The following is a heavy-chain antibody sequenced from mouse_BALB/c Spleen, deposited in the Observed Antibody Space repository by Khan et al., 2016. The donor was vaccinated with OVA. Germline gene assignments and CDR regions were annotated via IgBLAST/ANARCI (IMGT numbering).Heavy chain of an antibody. J-gene: IGHJ3*01. D-gene: IGHD2-14*01. Sequence: QVQLQQSGPELVKPGASLKVSCKASGYTFTDYIIGWVKQSTRQGLEWIGDIFPGSDTPYYNEKFKDRATLTADKSANTGDMQRSRLPADDAAVDSCARGGYAAFAYWAQGTLVTVSA. CDR1: GYTFTDYI. V-gene: IGHV1-77*01. CDR2: IFPGSDTP. CDR3: ARGGYAAFAY.